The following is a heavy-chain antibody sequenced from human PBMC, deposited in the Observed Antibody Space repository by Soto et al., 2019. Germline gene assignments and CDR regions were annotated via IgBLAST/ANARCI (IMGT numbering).Heavy chain of an antibody. Sequence: PSETLSLTCTVSGGSISSYYWSWIRQPPGKGLEWIGYIYYSGSTNYNPSLKSRVTISVDTSKNQFSLKLSSVTAADTAVYYCARRQGSSRAIWFDPWGQGTLVTVSS. CDR3: ARRQGSSRAIWFDP. J-gene: IGHJ5*02. D-gene: IGHD6-6*01. CDR2: IYYSGST. CDR1: GGSISSYY. V-gene: IGHV4-59*08.